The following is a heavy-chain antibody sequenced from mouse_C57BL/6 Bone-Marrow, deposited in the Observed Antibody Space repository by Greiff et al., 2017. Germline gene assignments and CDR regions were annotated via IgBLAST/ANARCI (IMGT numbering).Heavy chain of an antibody. D-gene: IGHD1-1*01. Sequence: EVKLVESGGGLVQPGGSLKLSCAASGFTFSDYGMAWVRQAPRKGPEWVAFISNLAYSIYYADTVTGRFTISRENAKNTLYLEMSSLRSEDTAMYYCARDYGYYAMDYWGQGTSVTVSS. J-gene: IGHJ4*01. CDR1: GFTFSDYG. V-gene: IGHV5-15*01. CDR2: ISNLAYSI. CDR3: ARDYGYYAMDY.